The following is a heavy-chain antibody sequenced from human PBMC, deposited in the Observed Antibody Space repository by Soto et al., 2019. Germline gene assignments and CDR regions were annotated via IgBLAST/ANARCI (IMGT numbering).Heavy chain of an antibody. D-gene: IGHD3-3*01. V-gene: IGHV3-33*01. CDR2: IWYDGSNK. Sequence: QVQLVESGGGVVQPGRSLRLSCAASGFTFSSYGMHWVRQAPGKGLEGVAVIWYDGSNKYYADSVKGRFTISRYNSKKTLHLQMNSLRAADTAVYYCARVDDFWSGSTLQYYYYGMDVWGQGTTVTVSS. CDR3: ARVDDFWSGSTLQYYYYGMDV. J-gene: IGHJ6*02. CDR1: GFTFSSYG.